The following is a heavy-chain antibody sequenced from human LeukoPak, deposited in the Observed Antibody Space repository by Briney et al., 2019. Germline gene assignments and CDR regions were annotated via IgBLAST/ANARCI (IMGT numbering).Heavy chain of an antibody. V-gene: IGHV3-48*02. Sequence: GGSLRLSCAASGFIFTDYSMNWVRQAPGKGLEWVSYIDRSSNNIYYPDSVKGRFTISRDNAKNSLYLQMNSLRDEDTAVYYCARANYFDFWGQGTLVTVSS. CDR3: ARANYFDF. CDR2: IDRSSNNI. CDR1: GFIFTDYS. J-gene: IGHJ4*02.